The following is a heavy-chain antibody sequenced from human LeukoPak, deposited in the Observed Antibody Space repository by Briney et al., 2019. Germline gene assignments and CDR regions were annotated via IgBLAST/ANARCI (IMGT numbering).Heavy chain of an antibody. D-gene: IGHD6-19*01. Sequence: SETLSLTCTVSGGSISSYYWSWIRQPPGKGLEWIGYIYYSGSTFYNPSLKSRVTISVDASKNQFSLTMSSVTAADTAVYYCARETEKQWQYWGQGTMVTVSS. V-gene: IGHV4-59*12. CDR2: IYYSGST. CDR3: ARETEKQWQY. CDR1: GGSISSYY. J-gene: IGHJ3*01.